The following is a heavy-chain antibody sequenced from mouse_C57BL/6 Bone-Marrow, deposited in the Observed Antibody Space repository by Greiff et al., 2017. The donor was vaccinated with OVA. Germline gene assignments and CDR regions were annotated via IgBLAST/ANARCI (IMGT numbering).Heavy chain of an antibody. Sequence: EVKVVESEGGLVQPGSSMKLSCTASGFTFSDYYMAWVRQVPEKGLEWVANINYDGSSTYYLDSLKSRFIISRDNAKNILYLQMSSLKSEDTATYYGARDRNYYGSSYWYFDVWGTGTTVTVSS. V-gene: IGHV5-16*01. CDR1: GFTFSDYY. D-gene: IGHD1-1*01. J-gene: IGHJ1*03. CDR2: INYDGSST. CDR3: ARDRNYYGSSYWYFDV.